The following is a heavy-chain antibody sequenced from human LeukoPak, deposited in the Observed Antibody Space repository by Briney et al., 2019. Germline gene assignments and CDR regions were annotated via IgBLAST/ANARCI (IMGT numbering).Heavy chain of an antibody. D-gene: IGHD5-18*01. CDR3: ARGRKYSYGTYYYGLDV. V-gene: IGHV3-30-3*01. J-gene: IGHJ6*02. CDR2: ILYDGNNK. CDR1: GFTFSSYA. Sequence: GGSLRLSCAASGFTFSSYAMHWVRQAPGKGLEWVAVILYDGNNKYYADSVKGRFTISRDNSKNTLYLQMNSLRAEDTAVYYCARGRKYSYGTYYYGLDVWGQGTTVTVCS.